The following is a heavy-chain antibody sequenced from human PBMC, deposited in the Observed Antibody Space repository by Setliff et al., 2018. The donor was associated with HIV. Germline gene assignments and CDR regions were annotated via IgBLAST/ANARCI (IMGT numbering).Heavy chain of an antibody. J-gene: IGHJ5*02. CDR1: GQFISDGHY. D-gene: IGHD3-16*01. CDR2: VYHSGKT. CDR3: VKHDFGEGSCFDP. Sequence: KTSETLSLTCTVSGQFISDGHYWGWIRQPPGKGLEWIGSVYHSGKTYYNPSLKSRVTMSADTSKNQISLMLRSMTAADTAVYYGVKHDFGEGSCFDPWGQGSLVTVSS. V-gene: IGHV4-38-2*02.